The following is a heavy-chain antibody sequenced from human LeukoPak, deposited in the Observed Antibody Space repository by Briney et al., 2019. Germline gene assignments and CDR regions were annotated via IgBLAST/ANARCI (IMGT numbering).Heavy chain of an antibody. D-gene: IGHD1-26*01. CDR2: ISHAGDT. CDR1: GYSITRGYN. V-gene: IGHV4-38-2*02. Sequence: SETLSLICTVSGYSITRGYNWGWVRQSPGKGLEWIASISHAGDTYYNPSLKSRVTISVDTSKNHFSLNLASVTAPDTAVYFCGRGEVGEFDHWSQGTLVTVSS. J-gene: IGHJ4*02. CDR3: GRGEVGEFDH.